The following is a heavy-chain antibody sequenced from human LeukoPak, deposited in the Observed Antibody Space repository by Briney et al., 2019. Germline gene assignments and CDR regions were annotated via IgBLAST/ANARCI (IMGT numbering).Heavy chain of an antibody. V-gene: IGHV1-69*05. CDR1: GGTFSSYA. J-gene: IGHJ4*02. D-gene: IGHD2-2*01. CDR2: IIPIFGTA. Sequence: GASVKVSCKASGGTFSSYAISWVRQAPGQGLEWMGGIIPIFGTANYAQKFQGRVTITTDESTSTAYMELSSLRSEDTAVYYCASSHCSSTSCYPYWGQGTLVTVSS. CDR3: ASSHCSSTSCYPY.